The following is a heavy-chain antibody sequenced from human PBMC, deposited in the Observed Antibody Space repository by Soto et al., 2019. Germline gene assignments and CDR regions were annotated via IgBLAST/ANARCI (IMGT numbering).Heavy chain of an antibody. J-gene: IGHJ6*02. D-gene: IGHD5-18*01. CDR3: ARDTAMVDYYGMDV. CDR2: IIPIFGTA. V-gene: IGHV1-69*13. CDR1: GGTFSSYA. Sequence: GASVKVSCKASGGTFSSYAISWVRQAPGQGLEWMGGIIPIFGTANYAQKFQGRVTITADESTSTAYMELSSLRSEDTAVYYCARDTAMVDYYGMDVWGQGTTVTVSS.